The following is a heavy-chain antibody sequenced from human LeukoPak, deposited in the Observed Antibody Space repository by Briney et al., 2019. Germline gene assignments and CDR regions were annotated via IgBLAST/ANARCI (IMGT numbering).Heavy chain of an antibody. J-gene: IGHJ2*01. Sequence: PSETLSLTCTVSGDSISSYYWSWIRQPAGKGLEWIERIFTSGTTKYNPSLTSRVAMSVDTSQNHFSLTLTSMTAADTAVYYCARLRRTVRGIWYFDLWGRGTLVTVSS. CDR2: IFTSGTT. D-gene: IGHD3-10*01. CDR1: GDSISSYY. V-gene: IGHV4-4*07. CDR3: ARLRRTVRGIWYFDL.